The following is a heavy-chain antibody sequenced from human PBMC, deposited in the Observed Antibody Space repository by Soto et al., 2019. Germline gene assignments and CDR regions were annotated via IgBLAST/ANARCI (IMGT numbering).Heavy chain of an antibody. Sequence: GESLKISCKGSGYSFTSYWIGWVRQMPGKGLEWMGIIYPGDSDTRYSPSFQGQVTISADKSISTAYLQWSSLKASDTAMYYCARLAGTGNYYYYGMDVWGQGTLVTVSS. J-gene: IGHJ6*02. V-gene: IGHV5-51*01. CDR2: IYPGDSDT. CDR3: ARLAGTGNYYYYGMDV. CDR1: GYSFTSYW. D-gene: IGHD6-19*01.